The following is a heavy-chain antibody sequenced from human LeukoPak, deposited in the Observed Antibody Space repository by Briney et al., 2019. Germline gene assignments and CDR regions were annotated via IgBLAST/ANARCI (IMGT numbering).Heavy chain of an antibody. CDR2: ISSSSSTI. CDR1: GFTFSSYS. V-gene: IGHV3-48*01. D-gene: IGHD3-9*01. J-gene: IGHJ4*02. Sequence: PGGSLRLSCAASGFTFSSYSMNWVRQAPGKGLEWVSYISSSSSTIYYADSVKGRFTISRDNAKNSLYLQMNSLRAEDTAVYYCAKDSAYYWFDYWGQGTLVTVSS. CDR3: AKDSAYYWFDY.